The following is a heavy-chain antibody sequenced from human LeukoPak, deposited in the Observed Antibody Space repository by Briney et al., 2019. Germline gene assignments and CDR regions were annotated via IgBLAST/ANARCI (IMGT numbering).Heavy chain of an antibody. V-gene: IGHV4-39*01. CDR3: ATVTMVRGDNWFDP. CDR1: GGSVSSSDYY. Sequence: SETLSLTCTVSGGSVSSSDYYWGWIRQPPGKGLEWIGSIYYSGSTYYKPSLKSRVTISLDTPKNQFSLKLSSVTAADTAVYYCATVTMVRGDNWFDPWGQGTLVTVSS. J-gene: IGHJ5*02. D-gene: IGHD3-10*01. CDR2: IYYSGST.